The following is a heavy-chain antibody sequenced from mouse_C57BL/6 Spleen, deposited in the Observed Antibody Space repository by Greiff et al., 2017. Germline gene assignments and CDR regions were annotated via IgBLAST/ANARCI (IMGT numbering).Heavy chain of an antibody. V-gene: IGHV5-17*01. D-gene: IGHD1-1*01. CDR2: ISSGSSTI. CDR1: GFTFSDYG. CDR3: ARTHYYGSSPYAMDY. Sequence: EVNVVESGGGLVKPGGSLKLSCAASGFTFSDYGMHWVRQAPEKGLEWVAYISSGSSTIYYADTVKGRFTISRDNAKNTLFLQMTSLRSEDTAMYYCARTHYYGSSPYAMDYWGQGTSVTVSS. J-gene: IGHJ4*01.